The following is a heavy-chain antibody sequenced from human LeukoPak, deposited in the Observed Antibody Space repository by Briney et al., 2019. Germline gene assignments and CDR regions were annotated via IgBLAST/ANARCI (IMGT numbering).Heavy chain of an antibody. V-gene: IGHV4-39*07. CDR3: ARPDYGDPDATNWYFDL. D-gene: IGHD4-17*01. J-gene: IGHJ2*01. CDR1: GGSISSSSYY. CDR2: IYYSGST. Sequence: SETLSLTCTVSGGSISSSSYYWGWIRQPPGKGLEWIGSIYYSGSTYYNPSLKSRVTISVDTSKNQFSLKLSSVTAADTAVYYCARPDYGDPDATNWYFDLWGRGTLVTVSS.